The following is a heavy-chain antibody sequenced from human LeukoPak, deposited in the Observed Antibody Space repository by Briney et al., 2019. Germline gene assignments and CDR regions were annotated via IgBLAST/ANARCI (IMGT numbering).Heavy chain of an antibody. CDR3: TTEEDIVVVVAAK. CDR1: GFTFSNAW. Sequence: PGGSLRLSCAASGFTFSNAWMSWVRQAPGKGLEWVGRIKSKTDGGKTDYAAPVKGRFTSSRDDSQNTLYLQMNSLKTGDTAVYYCTTEEDIVVVVAAKWGQGTLVTVSS. CDR2: IKSKTDGGKT. D-gene: IGHD2-15*01. V-gene: IGHV3-15*01. J-gene: IGHJ4*02.